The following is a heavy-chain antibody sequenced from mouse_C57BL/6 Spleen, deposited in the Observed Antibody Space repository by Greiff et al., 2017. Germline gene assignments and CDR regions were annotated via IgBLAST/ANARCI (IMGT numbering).Heavy chain of an antibody. Sequence: EVNLVESGGGLVKPGGSLKLSCAASGFTFSDYGMHWVRQAPEKGLEWVAYISSGSSTIYYADPVKGRFTISRDNAKNTLFLQMTSLRSEDTAMYYCARWDYDDGAWFAYWGQGTLVTVSA. CDR3: ARWDYDDGAWFAY. D-gene: IGHD2-4*01. CDR1: GFTFSDYG. CDR2: ISSGSSTI. J-gene: IGHJ3*01. V-gene: IGHV5-17*01.